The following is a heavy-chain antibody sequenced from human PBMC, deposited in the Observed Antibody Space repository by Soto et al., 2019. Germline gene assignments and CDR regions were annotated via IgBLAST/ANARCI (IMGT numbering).Heavy chain of an antibody. CDR3: AKEFQWELHAFDI. CDR1: GFTFSTYG. CDR2: MGNDGITT. J-gene: IGHJ3*02. D-gene: IGHD1-26*01. Sequence: PGGSLRLSCAASGFTFSTYGMHWVRQAPGKGLEWVAVMGNDGITTFYADSVKGRFTISRDNSKNTLFLQMNSLRADDTAVCYCAKEFQWELHAFDIWGQGTMVTVSS. V-gene: IGHV3-30*02.